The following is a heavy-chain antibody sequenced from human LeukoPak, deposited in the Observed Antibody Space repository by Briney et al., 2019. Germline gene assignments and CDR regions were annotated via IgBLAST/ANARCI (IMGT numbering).Heavy chain of an antibody. CDR2: ISSSSTI. CDR3: ARDKDAFDI. V-gene: IGHV3-48*01. J-gene: IGHJ3*02. CDR1: GFTFSSYS. Sequence: GGSLRLSCAASGFTFSSYSMNWVRQAPGKGLEWVSYISSSSTIYYADSVKGRFTISRDNAKNSLYLQMNSLRAEDTAVYYCARDKDAFDIWGQGTMVTVSS.